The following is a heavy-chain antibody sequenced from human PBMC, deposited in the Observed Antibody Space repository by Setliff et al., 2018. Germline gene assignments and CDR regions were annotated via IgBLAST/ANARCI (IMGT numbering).Heavy chain of an antibody. CDR1: GFTFSDYT. V-gene: IGHV3-21*01. CDR3: VAVRWNYPTV. J-gene: IGHJ4*02. Sequence: GGSLRLSCSASGFTFSDYTMTWVRQAPGKGLEWVSFIRGTSYADSVKGRFTISRDNAKNTLYLQMNSLRAEDTAVFYCVAVRWNYPTVWGQGTLVTSPQ. CDR2: IRGTS. D-gene: IGHD1-7*01.